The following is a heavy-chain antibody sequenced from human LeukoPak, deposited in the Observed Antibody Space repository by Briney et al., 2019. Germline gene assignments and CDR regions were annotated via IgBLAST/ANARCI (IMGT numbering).Heavy chain of an antibody. Sequence: PGRSLRLSCAASGFTFSSYGMHWVRQAPGKGLEWVAVISYDGSNKYYADSVKGRFTISRDNSKNTLYLQMNSLRAEDTAVYYCAGDWGPPFDYWGQGTLVTVSS. J-gene: IGHJ4*02. CDR1: GFTFSSYG. CDR2: ISYDGSNK. CDR3: AGDWGPPFDY. D-gene: IGHD3-16*01. V-gene: IGHV3-30*03.